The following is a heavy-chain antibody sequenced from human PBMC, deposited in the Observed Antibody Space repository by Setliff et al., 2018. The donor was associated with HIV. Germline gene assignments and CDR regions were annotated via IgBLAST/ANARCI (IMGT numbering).Heavy chain of an antibody. CDR1: GFTFSSYA. J-gene: IGHJ5*01. CDR3: ARDGHYNSGSPNWFDS. Sequence: PGGSLRLSCAASGFTFSSYAMSWVRQAPGTGLEWVSGISISGGSTYYADSVKGRFTISRDNAKNSLFLQMSGLRVEDTAVYYCARDGHYNSGSPNWFDSWGQGILVTVSS. D-gene: IGHD3-10*01. CDR2: ISISGGST. V-gene: IGHV3-23*01.